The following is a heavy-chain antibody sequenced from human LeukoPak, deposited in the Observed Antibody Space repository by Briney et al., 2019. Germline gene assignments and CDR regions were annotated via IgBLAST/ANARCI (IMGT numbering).Heavy chain of an antibody. J-gene: IGHJ3*02. Sequence: PGGSLRLSCAASGLTISDYYMSWIRQAPGKGLEWLSYIGRGGSPIYYADSVKGRFTISRDNSKSSLHLQMLSLRAEDTAVYYCARERRWLQFDAFDIWGQGTMVTVSS. CDR1: GLTISDYY. D-gene: IGHD5-24*01. CDR2: IGRGGSPI. CDR3: ARERRWLQFDAFDI. V-gene: IGHV3-11*01.